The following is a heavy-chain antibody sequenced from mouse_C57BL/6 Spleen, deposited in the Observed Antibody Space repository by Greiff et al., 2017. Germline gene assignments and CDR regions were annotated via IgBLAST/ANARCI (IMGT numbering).Heavy chain of an antibody. CDR3: ASSITTVVATDYAMDY. V-gene: IGHV1-52*01. D-gene: IGHD1-1*01. CDR1: GYTFTSYW. CDR2: IDPSDSET. Sequence: VQLQQPGAELVRPGSSVKLSCKASGYTFTSYWMHWVKQRPIQGLEWIGNIDPSDSETHYNQKFKDKATLTVDKSSSTAYMQLSSLTSEDSAVYYCASSITTVVATDYAMDYWGQGTSVTVSS. J-gene: IGHJ4*01.